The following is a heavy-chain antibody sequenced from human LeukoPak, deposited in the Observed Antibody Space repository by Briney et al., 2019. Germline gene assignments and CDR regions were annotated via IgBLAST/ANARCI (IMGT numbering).Heavy chain of an antibody. CDR3: AKLIVVVPAAIDY. V-gene: IGHV3-23*01. CDR2: ISGSGGST. J-gene: IGHJ4*02. CDR1: GFTFSSYA. Sequence: GGSLRLSCAASGFTFSSYAMSWVRQAPGKGLEWVSAISGSGGSTCYADSVRGRFTISRDNSKNTLYLQMNSLRAEDTAVYYCAKLIVVVPAAIDYWGQGTLVTVSS. D-gene: IGHD2-2*01.